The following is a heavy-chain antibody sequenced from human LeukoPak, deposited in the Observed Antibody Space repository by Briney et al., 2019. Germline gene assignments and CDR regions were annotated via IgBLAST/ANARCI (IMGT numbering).Heavy chain of an antibody. V-gene: IGHV3-9*01. J-gene: IGHJ6*03. CDR1: GFTFNDYA. Sequence: PGRSLRLSCSASGFTFNDYAMHWVRQAPGKGLEWVAGIRWNGGGAEYAESVKGRFTISRDNAKNSLFLQMHSLRGEDTALYYCAKDSQPYFYYYMDVWGKGTTAIVAS. CDR3: AKDSQPYFYYYMDV. D-gene: IGHD3-9*01. CDR2: IRWNGGGA.